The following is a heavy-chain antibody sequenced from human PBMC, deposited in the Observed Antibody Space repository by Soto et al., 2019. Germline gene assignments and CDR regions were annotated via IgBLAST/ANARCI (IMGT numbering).Heavy chain of an antibody. CDR2: ISAYNGNT. CDR1: GYTFTSYG. CDR3: ARVSHTIFGVVDDYYFDY. V-gene: IGHV1-18*01. J-gene: IGHJ4*02. D-gene: IGHD3-3*01. Sequence: ASVKVSCKASGYTFTSYGISWVRQAPGQGLEWMGWISAYNGNTNYAQKLQGRVTMTTDTSTSTAYMELRSLRSDDTAMYYCARVSHTIFGVVDDYYFDYWGQGTLVTVSS.